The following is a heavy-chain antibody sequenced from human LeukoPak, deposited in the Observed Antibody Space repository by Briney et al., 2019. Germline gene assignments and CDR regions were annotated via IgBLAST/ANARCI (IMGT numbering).Heavy chain of an antibody. CDR2: ISPSGGST. Sequence: ASVKVSCKAFGYTFTGYWMHWVRQAPGQGPEWMGVISPSGGSTIYAQKFKGRVTLTRDMSTSTDYLELSSLRSEDTAVYYCARTFYDFWSGFSNYDSFHIWGQGTLVTVSS. D-gene: IGHD3-3*01. CDR3: ARTFYDFWSGFSNYDSFHI. J-gene: IGHJ3*02. V-gene: IGHV1-46*01. CDR1: GYTFTGYW.